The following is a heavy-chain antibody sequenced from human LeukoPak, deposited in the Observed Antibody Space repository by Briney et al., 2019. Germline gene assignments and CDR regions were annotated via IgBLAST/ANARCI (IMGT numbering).Heavy chain of an antibody. J-gene: IGHJ6*03. Sequence: ASVKVSCKASGYTFTGYYMHWVRQAPGQGLEWMGWINPNSGGTNYAQKFQGRVTMTRDTSISTAYMELSRLRSDDTAVYYCARGGCSGGSCYYYYMDVWGKGTTVTVSS. CDR3: ARGGCSGGSCYYYYMDV. D-gene: IGHD2-15*01. CDR2: INPNSGGT. V-gene: IGHV1-2*02. CDR1: GYTFTGYY.